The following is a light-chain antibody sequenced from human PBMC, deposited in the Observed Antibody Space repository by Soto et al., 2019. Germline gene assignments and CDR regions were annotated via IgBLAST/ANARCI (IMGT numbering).Light chain of an antibody. CDR2: KAS. J-gene: IGKJ1*01. V-gene: IGKV1-5*03. CDR3: QQYNSYRRT. Sequence: DIQMTQSPSTLSASVGDRVTITCRASQSIRSWLAWYQQKPGKAPKLLIYKASSLESGVPSRFSGSGSGTEFALTISSQQPDDFATSYCQQYNSYRRTFGQGTKVEIK. CDR1: QSIRSW.